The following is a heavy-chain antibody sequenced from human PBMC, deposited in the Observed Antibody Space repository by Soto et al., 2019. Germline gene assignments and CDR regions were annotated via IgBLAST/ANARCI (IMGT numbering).Heavy chain of an antibody. J-gene: IGHJ6*03. D-gene: IGHD5-12*01. Sequence: QVQLQESGPGLVKPSETLSLTCTVSGGSISSYYWSWIRQPPGKGLEWIGYIYYSGSTNYNPSLKSRVTISVDTSKNQFSLKLSSVTAADTAVYYCARVGATMGDYYYYYMDVWGKGTTVTVSS. CDR2: IYYSGST. V-gene: IGHV4-59*01. CDR1: GGSISSYY. CDR3: ARVGATMGDYYYYYMDV.